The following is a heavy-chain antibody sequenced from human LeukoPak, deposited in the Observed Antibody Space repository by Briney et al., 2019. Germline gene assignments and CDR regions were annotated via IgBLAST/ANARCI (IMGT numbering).Heavy chain of an antibody. CDR1: GGPVRSNNHY. V-gene: IGHV4-39*01. Sequence: NTSETLSLTCTVSGGPVRSNNHYWGWVRQPPGKGLEWIASMLYSGNTYYNPSLKSRVTISVDTSKNQFSLKLSFVTAADTAVYYCARHHHHWNRGEWGQGTLVTVSS. D-gene: IGHD1/OR15-1a*01. CDR3: ARHHHHWNRGE. CDR2: MLYSGNT. J-gene: IGHJ4*02.